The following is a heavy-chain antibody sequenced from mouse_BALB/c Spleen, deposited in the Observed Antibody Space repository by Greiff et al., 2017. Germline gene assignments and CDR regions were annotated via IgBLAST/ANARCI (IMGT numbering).Heavy chain of an antibody. Sequence: EVMLVESGGGLVQPGGSRKLSCAASGFTFSSFGMHWVRQAPEKGLEWVAYISSGSSTIYYADTVKGRFTISRDNPKNTLFLQMTSLRSEDTAMYYCARDRGDYWGQGTSVTVSS. CDR2: ISSGSSTI. CDR3: ARDRGDY. J-gene: IGHJ4*01. CDR1: GFTFSSFG. V-gene: IGHV5-17*02.